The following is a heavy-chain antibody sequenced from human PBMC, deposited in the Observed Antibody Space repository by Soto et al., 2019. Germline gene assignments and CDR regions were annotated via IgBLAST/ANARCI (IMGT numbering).Heavy chain of an antibody. CDR3: ARVVRRKDFYYYGMDV. J-gene: IGHJ6*02. V-gene: IGHV4-31*03. CDR1: GGAINSGGYF. D-gene: IGHD3-16*02. Sequence: PSETLSLTGTVSGGAINSGGYFWSWIRQHPGKGLEWIGYISYRVSTDYNPSLESRITISVDTSNNQFSLKLNSVTAADTALYYCARVVRRKDFYYYGMDVWGQGTTVTVSS. CDR2: ISYRVST.